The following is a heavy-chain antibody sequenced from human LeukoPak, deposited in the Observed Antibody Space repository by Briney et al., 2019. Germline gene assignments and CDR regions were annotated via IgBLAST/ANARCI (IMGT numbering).Heavy chain of an antibody. Sequence: SETLSLTCAVYGGSFSAHYWSCLRQPPGKGLEWIGEIDHRGFTNYNPSLKSRVTISVDTSNNQFSLRLTSVTAADTAVYHCASGQTYLDYWGQGTLVTVSS. J-gene: IGHJ4*02. CDR3: ASGQTYLDY. V-gene: IGHV4-34*01. CDR1: GGSFSAHY. CDR2: IDHRGFT.